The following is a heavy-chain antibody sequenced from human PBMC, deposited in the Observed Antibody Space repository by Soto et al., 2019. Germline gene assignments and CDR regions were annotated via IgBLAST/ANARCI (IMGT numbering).Heavy chain of an antibody. J-gene: IGHJ4*02. CDR3: ARVAYTAARPYYFDY. D-gene: IGHD6-6*01. Sequence: PSETLSLTCTVSAGAISSSSYYWGWIRQPPGRGLEWIGSIYYSGSTNYTPSLKSRVTISVDTSKIQFSLKLSSVTAADTAVYYCARVAYTAARPYYFDYWGQGTLVTVSS. CDR1: AGAISSSSYY. CDR2: IYYSGST. V-gene: IGHV4-61*05.